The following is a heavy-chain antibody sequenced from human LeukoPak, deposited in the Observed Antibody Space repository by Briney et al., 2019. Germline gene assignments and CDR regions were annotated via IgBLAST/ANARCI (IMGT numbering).Heavy chain of an antibody. CDR2: ISPNSGGT. Sequence: ASVKLSCKASGYTFTDYYMHWVRHAPGQGLQWMGWISPNSGGTNYAQKFQGRVTMTRDTSISTAHLELSRLSSDDTAVYYCAGGWQIISSGGFVDPWGQGTLVTVSS. J-gene: IGHJ5*01. CDR3: AGGWQIISSGGFVDP. D-gene: IGHD6-6*01. CDR1: GYTFTDYY. V-gene: IGHV1-2*02.